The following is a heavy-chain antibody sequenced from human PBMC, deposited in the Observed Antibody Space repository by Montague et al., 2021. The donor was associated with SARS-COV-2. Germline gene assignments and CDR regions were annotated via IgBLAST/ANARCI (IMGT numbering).Heavy chain of an antibody. CDR1: GGSISSSNYY. V-gene: IGHV4-39*02. CDR2: IDDSGST. D-gene: IGHD5-12*01. Sequence: SETLSLTCTVSGGSISSSNYYWDWIRQPPGKGLEWIGSIDDSGSTYYNRSLNSRVTISVDTTKNHFSLKLSSVTAADTAVYYCARRGRKLLPVATTIGGFDIWGQGTMVTVSS. CDR3: ARRGRKLLPVATTIGGFDI. J-gene: IGHJ3*02.